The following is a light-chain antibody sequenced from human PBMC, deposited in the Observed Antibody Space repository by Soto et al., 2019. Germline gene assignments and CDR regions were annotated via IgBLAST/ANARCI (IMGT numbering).Light chain of an antibody. V-gene: IGLV1-40*01. CDR1: SSXXXAGYD. CDR2: GNN. Sequence: QSVLTQPPSVSGAPGQRVTISCTXXSSXXXAGYDVHWYPQLPGAAPKLLIYGNNIRPSGVPDRFSGSKSGTSASLAITGLQAEDEADYYCQSYDSSLSGLWVFGGGTKLTVL. CDR3: QSYDSSLSGLWV. J-gene: IGLJ3*02.